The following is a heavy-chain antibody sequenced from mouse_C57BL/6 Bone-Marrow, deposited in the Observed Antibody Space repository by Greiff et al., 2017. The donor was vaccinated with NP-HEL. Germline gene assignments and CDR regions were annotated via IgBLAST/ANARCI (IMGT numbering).Heavy chain of an antibody. Sequence: EVQLVESGPELVKPGASVKISCKASGYSFTGYYMNWVKQSPEKSLEWIGEINPSTGGTTYNQKFKAKATLTVAKSSSTAYMQRKSLTSEYSAVYYCARGDYGSSPYWYFDVWGTGTTVTVSS. CDR2: INPSTGGT. J-gene: IGHJ1*03. V-gene: IGHV1-42*01. CDR3: ARGDYGSSPYWYFDV. CDR1: GYSFTGYY. D-gene: IGHD1-1*01.